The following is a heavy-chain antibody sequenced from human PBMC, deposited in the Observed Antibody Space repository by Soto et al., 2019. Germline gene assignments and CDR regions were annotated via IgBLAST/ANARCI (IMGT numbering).Heavy chain of an antibody. Sequence: PSETLSLTCNVSGGSISSGGYYWNWIRQVPGRGLEWIGYISYSASSFYNPSLENRVSVSIDTSGNQFSLKLSSMTAADTAVYFCARAHTYYYDLSGYSKQSFNFDSWGQGTLVTVSS. CDR2: ISYSASS. CDR3: ARAHTYYYDLSGYSKQSFNFDS. CDR1: GGSISSGGYY. J-gene: IGHJ4*02. V-gene: IGHV4-31*03. D-gene: IGHD3-22*01.